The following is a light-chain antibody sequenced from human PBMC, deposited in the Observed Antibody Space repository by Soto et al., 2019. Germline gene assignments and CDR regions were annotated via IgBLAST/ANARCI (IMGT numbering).Light chain of an antibody. CDR1: SSNIGRNY. CDR3: VAWDDRLSSGV. V-gene: IGLV1-47*01. Sequence: QPVLTQPPSVSETPGQRVTISCSGSSSNIGRNYVYWYQQFPGAAPKLLIYRNNQRPSGVPDRFSGSKSGTSAYLAISGLRSEDEADYYCVAWDDRLSSGVFGGGTQLTVL. CDR2: RNN. J-gene: IGLJ7*01.